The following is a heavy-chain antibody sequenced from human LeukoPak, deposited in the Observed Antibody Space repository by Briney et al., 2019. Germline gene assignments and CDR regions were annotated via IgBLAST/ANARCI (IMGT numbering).Heavy chain of an antibody. Sequence: GGSLRLSCAASGFTFSSYSMNWVRQAPGKGLEWVSYISSSSSTIYYADSVKGRFTISRDNSKNTLYLHMNSLGAEDTAIYYCAKGKQYGSIWKYYFDYWGQGAPVTVSS. V-gene: IGHV3-48*01. J-gene: IGHJ4*02. D-gene: IGHD1-1*01. CDR2: ISSSSSTI. CDR3: AKGKQYGSIWKYYFDY. CDR1: GFTFSSYS.